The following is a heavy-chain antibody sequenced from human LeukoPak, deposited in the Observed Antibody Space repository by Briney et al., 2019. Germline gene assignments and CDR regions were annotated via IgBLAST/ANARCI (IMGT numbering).Heavy chain of an antibody. Sequence: GGSLRLSCAASGFTVSSNYMSWVRQAPGKGLEWVSVIYSGGSTCYADSVKGRFTISRDNSKNTLYLQMNSLRAEDTAVYYCASNRYSSGWYADWGQGTLVTVSS. CDR3: ASNRYSSGWYAD. J-gene: IGHJ4*02. CDR2: IYSGGST. CDR1: GFTVSSNY. D-gene: IGHD6-19*01. V-gene: IGHV3-53*01.